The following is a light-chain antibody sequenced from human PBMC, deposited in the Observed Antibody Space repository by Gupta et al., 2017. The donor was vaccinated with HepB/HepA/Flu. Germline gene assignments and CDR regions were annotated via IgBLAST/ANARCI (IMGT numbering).Light chain of an antibody. CDR1: SGSVSTSYY. Sequence: TVVTQEPSFSVSPGGPVTLTCGSGSGSVSTSYYPSWYQQTPGQAPRTLIYSTNTRSSGVPDRFSGSILGNKAALTITGAQADDESDYYCVLYMGSGIWVFGGGTKLTVL. CDR2: STN. V-gene: IGLV8-61*01. J-gene: IGLJ2*01. CDR3: VLYMGSGIWV.